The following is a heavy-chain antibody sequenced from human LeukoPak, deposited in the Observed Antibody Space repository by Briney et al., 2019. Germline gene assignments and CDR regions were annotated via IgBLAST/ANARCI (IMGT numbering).Heavy chain of an antibody. CDR1: GFTFSPYW. CDR2: IKEDGSEK. CDR3: ATHACSGGSCYSTEDH. V-gene: IGHV3-7*01. Sequence: RSGGSLRLSCAAPGFTFSPYWMTWVRQAPGKGLEWVANIKEDGSEKYYVDSVEGRFTISRDNAKNSLYLQMNSLRAEDTAVYYCATHACSGGSCYSTEDHWGQGTLVTVSS. J-gene: IGHJ4*02. D-gene: IGHD2-15*01.